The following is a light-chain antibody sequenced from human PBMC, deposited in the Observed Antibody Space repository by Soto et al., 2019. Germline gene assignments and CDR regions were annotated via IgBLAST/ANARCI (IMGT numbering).Light chain of an antibody. Sequence: DIQMTQSPSTLSASVGDRVTITCRASQSISSWLAWYQQKPGKAPKLLIYKASSLESGVPSRFSGSGYGTEFTLTISSLQPDGFAPYYGQHYCSCARTFGQGTKVEI. CDR3: QHYCSCART. J-gene: IGKJ1*01. CDR1: QSISSW. CDR2: KAS. V-gene: IGKV1-5*03.